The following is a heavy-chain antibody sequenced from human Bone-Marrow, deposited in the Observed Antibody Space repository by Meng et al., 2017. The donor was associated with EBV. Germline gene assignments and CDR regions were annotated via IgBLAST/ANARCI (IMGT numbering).Heavy chain of an antibody. CDR1: GGTFTSDA. D-gene: IGHD3-10*01. CDR2: LIPMSGAP. Sequence: QVQVVLGWAEVMKPAYSLEVSCCTSGGTFTSDAVSWVRQAPGQGLEWMGGLIPMSGAPHYAQKFKGRVTITADESTSTHYMDLSNLRSDETAMYYCASESGRGFTPDYWGQGTLVTVSS. CDR3: ASESGRGFTPDY. J-gene: IGHJ4*02. V-gene: IGHV1-69*01.